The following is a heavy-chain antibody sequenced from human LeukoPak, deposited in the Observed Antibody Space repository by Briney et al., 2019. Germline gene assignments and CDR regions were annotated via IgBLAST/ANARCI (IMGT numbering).Heavy chain of an antibody. CDR3: AILWSGYKGYYFDY. CDR1: GFTFSSYA. D-gene: IGHD3-3*01. CDR2: ISGSGGST. J-gene: IGHJ4*02. Sequence: PGGSLRLSCAASGFTFSSYAMSWVRQAPGKGLEWVSAISGSGGSTYYADSVKGRFTISRDNSKNTLYLQMNSLRAEDTAVYYCAILWSGYKGYYFDYWGQGTLVTVSS. V-gene: IGHV3-23*01.